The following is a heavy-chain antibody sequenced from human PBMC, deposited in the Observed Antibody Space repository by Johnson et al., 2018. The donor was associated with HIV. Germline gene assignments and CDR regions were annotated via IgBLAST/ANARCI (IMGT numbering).Heavy chain of an antibody. Sequence: MLLVESGGGLVQPGGSLRLSCEASGFTFSDHYMDWVRQAPGKGLEWVGRSRNKANTYTTEYAVSVKGRFTISRDDSKNSLYLQMNSLKTGDTAVYYCARDGYSGGFDIWGQGTMVTVSS. J-gene: IGHJ3*02. D-gene: IGHD2-21*01. CDR3: ARDGYSGGFDI. CDR2: SRNKANTYTT. CDR1: GFTFSDHY. V-gene: IGHV3-72*01.